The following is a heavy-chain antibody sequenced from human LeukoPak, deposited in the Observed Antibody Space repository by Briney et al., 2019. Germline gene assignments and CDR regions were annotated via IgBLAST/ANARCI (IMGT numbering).Heavy chain of an antibody. CDR1: GYTFTNYG. D-gene: IGHD1-1*01. J-gene: IGHJ3*02. V-gene: IGHV1-3*01. CDR2: ISAGSGNT. Sequence: GASVRVSCKTSGYTFTNYGINWVRQAPGQRPEWMGWISAGSGNTKYSQKFQDRVTLTRDTAASTVYMDLSSLRPEDTAVYFCARERDDDPFDIWGQGTLVTVSS. CDR3: ARERDDDPFDI.